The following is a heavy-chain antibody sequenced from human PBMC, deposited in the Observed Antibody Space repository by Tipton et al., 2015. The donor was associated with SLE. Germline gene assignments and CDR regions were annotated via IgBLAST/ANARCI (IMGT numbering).Heavy chain of an antibody. Sequence: GLVKPSETLSLTCSVSGYSITSGHLWGWIRQPPGKGLEWIGNIYYTGSTFYNPSLKRRVTMSVDTSKNQFSLKLTSVTAADTAVYYCARGSDRSGYFGAFDIWAQGTMVTVSS. D-gene: IGHD3-22*01. CDR1: GYSITSGHL. V-gene: IGHV4-38-2*02. CDR3: ARGSDRSGYFGAFDI. J-gene: IGHJ3*02. CDR2: IYYTGST.